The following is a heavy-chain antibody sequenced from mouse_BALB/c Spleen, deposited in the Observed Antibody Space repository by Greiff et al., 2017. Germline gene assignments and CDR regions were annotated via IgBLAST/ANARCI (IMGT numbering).Heavy chain of an antibody. D-gene: IGHD3-3*01. CDR3: TRSGLGAY. J-gene: IGHJ3*01. Sequence: VQLQQPGAELVRPGASVKLSCKASGYTFTSYWINWVKQRPGQGLEWIGNIYPSDSYTNYNQKFKDKATLTVDKSSSTAYMQLSSPTSEDSAVYYCTRSGLGAYWGQGTLVTVSA. CDR1: GYTFTSYW. CDR2: IYPSDSYT. V-gene: IGHV1-69*02.